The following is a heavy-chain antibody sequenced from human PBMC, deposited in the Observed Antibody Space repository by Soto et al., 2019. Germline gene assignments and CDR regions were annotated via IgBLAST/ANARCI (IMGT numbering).Heavy chain of an antibody. D-gene: IGHD2-15*01. CDR1: GGSISSYY. V-gene: IGHV4-59*08. J-gene: IGHJ4*02. CDR3: ARRRCSGGSCHYFDY. CDR2: IYYSGST. Sequence: SETLSLTCTVSGGSISSYYWSWIRQPPGKGLEWIVYIYYSGSTNYNPSLKSRVAISVDTSKNQFSLKLSSVAAADTAVYYCARRRCSGGSCHYFDYWGQGTLVTVSS.